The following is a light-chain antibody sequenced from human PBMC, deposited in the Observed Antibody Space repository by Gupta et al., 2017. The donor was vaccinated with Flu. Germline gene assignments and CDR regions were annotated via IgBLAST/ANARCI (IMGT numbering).Light chain of an antibody. J-gene: IGKJ3*01. Sequence: SLSAAVGDRVTITCRASQSIGTYLNWDQQKPGKAPNLRIHGASSLQSGVASRFSGSGSGTDFTLTISSMQPEDFATYYCQQRESNTSAFTFGQGTKVDVK. V-gene: IGKV1-39*01. CDR1: QSIGTY. CDR2: GAS. CDR3: QQRESNTSAFT.